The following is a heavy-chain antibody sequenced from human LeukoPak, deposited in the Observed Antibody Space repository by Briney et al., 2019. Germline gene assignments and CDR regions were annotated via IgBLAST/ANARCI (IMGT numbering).Heavy chain of an antibody. CDR3: ARPFFWFGEHGWFDP. J-gene: IGHJ5*02. CDR2: INHSGST. D-gene: IGHD3-10*01. V-gene: IGHV4-34*01. Sequence: RPSETLSLTCAVYGGSFSGYYWSWIRQPPGKGLEWIGEINHSGSTNYNPSLKSRVTISVDTSKNQFSLKLSSVTAADTAVYYCARPFFWFGEHGWFDPWGQGTLVTVSS. CDR1: GGSFSGYY.